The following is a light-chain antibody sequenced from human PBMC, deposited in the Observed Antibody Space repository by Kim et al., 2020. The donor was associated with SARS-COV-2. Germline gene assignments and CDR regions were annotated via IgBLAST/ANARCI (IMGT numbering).Light chain of an antibody. V-gene: IGLV3-1*01. Sequence: SYELTQPPSVSVSPGQTASITCSGDKLGDKYACWDQQKPGHSPVLVIYQASKRPSGIPERFSGSNSGNTATLTISGTQAMDEADYCCQAWDRSTVVFGGG. J-gene: IGLJ2*01. CDR3: QAWDRSTVV. CDR2: QAS. CDR1: KLGDKY.